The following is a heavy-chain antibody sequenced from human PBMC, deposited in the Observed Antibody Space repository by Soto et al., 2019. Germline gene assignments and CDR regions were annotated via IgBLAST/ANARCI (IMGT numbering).Heavy chain of an antibody. D-gene: IGHD5-12*01. Sequence: ESGGGVVQPGRSLRLSCAASGFIFRNYGMHWVRQAPGKGLEWLAAIRYDGVNKHYADSVKGRFSTSRDNSKNTVYLQINSLRAEDTAVYYCARDQGEIVAAPTDNNGLSNRFDSWGQGTLVTVS. CDR1: GFIFRNYG. V-gene: IGHV3-33*01. CDR3: ARDQGEIVAAPTDNNGLSNRFDS. CDR2: IRYDGVNK. J-gene: IGHJ5*01.